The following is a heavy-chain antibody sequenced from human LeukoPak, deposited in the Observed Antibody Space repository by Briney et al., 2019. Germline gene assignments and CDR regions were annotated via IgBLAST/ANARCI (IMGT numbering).Heavy chain of an antibody. CDR2: INPNSGGT. CDR3: ARFTVAAGHD. Sequence: ASVKVSCKASGYTFTGYYMHWVRQAPGQGLEWMGWINPNSGGTNYAQKFQGRVTMTWDTSISTAYMELSRLTSGDTAVYYCARFTVAAGHDWSEGTLVTVSS. J-gene: IGHJ4*02. CDR1: GYTFTGYY. D-gene: IGHD6-13*01. V-gene: IGHV1-2*02.